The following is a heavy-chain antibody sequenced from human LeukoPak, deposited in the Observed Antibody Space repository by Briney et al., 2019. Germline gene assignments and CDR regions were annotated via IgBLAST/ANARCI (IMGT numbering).Heavy chain of an antibody. Sequence: SETLPLTCTVSGGSISIYYWSWIRQPPGKGLEWIGYIYDSGSTNYNPSLKSRVTISVDTSKNQFSLKLSSVTAADTAVYYCASLTTAEAFDIWGQGTMVTVSS. CDR3: ASLTTAEAFDI. V-gene: IGHV4-59*01. CDR1: GGSISIYY. D-gene: IGHD3-22*01. J-gene: IGHJ3*02. CDR2: IYDSGST.